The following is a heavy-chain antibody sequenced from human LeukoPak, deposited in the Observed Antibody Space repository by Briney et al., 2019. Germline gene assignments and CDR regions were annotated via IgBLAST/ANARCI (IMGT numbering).Heavy chain of an antibody. V-gene: IGHV3-30*04. CDR1: GFTFSSYV. CDR2: ISYDGSNE. CDR3: AKQYSGSYYSPLYFDY. J-gene: IGHJ4*02. Sequence: GRSLRLSCAASGFTFSSYVMHWVRQAPGKGLEWVAIISYDGSNEYYADSVKGRFTISRDNAKNSLYLQMNSLRAEDTALYYCAKQYSGSYYSPLYFDYWGQGTLVTVSA. D-gene: IGHD1-26*01.